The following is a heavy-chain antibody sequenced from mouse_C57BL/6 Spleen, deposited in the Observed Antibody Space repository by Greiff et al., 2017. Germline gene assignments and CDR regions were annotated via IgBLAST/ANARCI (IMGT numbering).Heavy chain of an antibody. CDR2: ISYDGSN. CDR1: GYSITSGYY. V-gene: IGHV3-6*01. J-gene: IGHJ3*01. Sequence: VQLKQSGPGLVKPSQSLSLTCSVTGYSITSGYYWNWIRQFPGNKLEWMGYISYDGSNNYNPSLKNRISITRDTSKNQFFLKLNSVTTEDTATYYCASYDYDGRAWFAYWGQGTLVTVSA. CDR3: ASYDYDGRAWFAY. D-gene: IGHD2-4*01.